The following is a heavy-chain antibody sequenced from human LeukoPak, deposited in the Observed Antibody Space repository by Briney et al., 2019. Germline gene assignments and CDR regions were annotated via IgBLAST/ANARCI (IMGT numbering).Heavy chain of an antibody. Sequence: ASVKVSCKASRYTFTGYYMHWVRQAPGQGLKWMGWINPNSGGTNYAQKFQGRVTMTRDTSISTAYMELSRLRSDDTAVYYCARDLGGIAARSGVDYWGQGTLVTVSS. CDR1: RYTFTGYY. CDR2: INPNSGGT. D-gene: IGHD6-6*01. V-gene: IGHV1-2*02. J-gene: IGHJ4*02. CDR3: ARDLGGIAARSGVDY.